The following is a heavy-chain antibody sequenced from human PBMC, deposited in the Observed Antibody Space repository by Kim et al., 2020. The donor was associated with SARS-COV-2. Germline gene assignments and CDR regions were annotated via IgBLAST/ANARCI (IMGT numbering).Heavy chain of an antibody. J-gene: IGHJ5*02. CDR3: ASPPSYSSSWRDWFDP. Sequence: GGSLRLSCAASGFTFSSYAMHWVRQAPGKGLEWVAVISYDGSNKYYADSVKGRFTISRDNSKNTLYLQMNSLRAEDTAVYYCASPPSYSSSWRDWFDPWGQGTLVTVSS. D-gene: IGHD6-13*01. CDR1: GFTFSSYA. V-gene: IGHV3-30*04. CDR2: ISYDGSNK.